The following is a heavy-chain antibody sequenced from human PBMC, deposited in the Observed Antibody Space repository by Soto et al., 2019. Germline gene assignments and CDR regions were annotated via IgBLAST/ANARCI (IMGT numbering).Heavy chain of an antibody. CDR2: IYYSGST. CDR3: ARQTYGYYTFFDY. J-gene: IGHJ4*02. V-gene: IGHV4-30-4*01. Sequence: SLTCTVSGGSISSGDYYWSWIRQPPGKGLEWIGYIYYSGSTYYNPSLKSRVTISVDTSKNQFSLKLSSVTAADTAVYYCARQTYGYYTFFDYWGQGTLVTVSS. CDR1: GGSISSGDYY. D-gene: IGHD3-3*01.